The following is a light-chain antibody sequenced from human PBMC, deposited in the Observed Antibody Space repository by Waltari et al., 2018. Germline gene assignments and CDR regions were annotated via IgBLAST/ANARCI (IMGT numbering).Light chain of an antibody. V-gene: IGKV3-15*01. CDR3: QQYNNWPHWT. CDR2: GAS. Sequence: EIVMTPSPATLSVSPGERATLSCRASQSVSSNLAWYQQKPGQAPRLLIYGASTRATGSPARFSGSGSGTEFTLTISSLQSEDCAVYYCQQYNNWPHWTFGQGTKVEIK. J-gene: IGKJ1*01. CDR1: QSVSSN.